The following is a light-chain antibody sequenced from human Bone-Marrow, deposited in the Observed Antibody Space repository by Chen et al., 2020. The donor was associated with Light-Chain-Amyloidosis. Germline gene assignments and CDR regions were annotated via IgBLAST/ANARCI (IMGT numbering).Light chain of an antibody. CDR1: SGDIGNWNR. CDR2: EVS. J-gene: IGLJ3*02. CDR3: SSFTNSNTWV. V-gene: IGLV2-18*02. Sequence: QSALTQPPSVSGSPGQSVTISCTGTSGDIGNWNRVSWHQPPPDTAPKLMIYEVSTRPPGVPERFSGSKSGNAASLTISGLQAEDEANYDCSSFTNSNTWVFGGGTRLTVL.